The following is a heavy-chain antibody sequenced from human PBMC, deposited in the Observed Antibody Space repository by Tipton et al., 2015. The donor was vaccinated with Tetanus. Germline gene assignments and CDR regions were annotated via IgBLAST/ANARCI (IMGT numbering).Heavy chain of an antibody. CDR2: IYYSGTT. CDR1: GGSTTSYY. D-gene: IGHD3-9*01. J-gene: IGHJ3*02. V-gene: IGHV4-59*08. CDR3: ARVVLNSFDM. Sequence: LRLSCSVSGGSTTSYYWSWIRQPPAKGLEWIGYIYYSGTTHYNPSLKSRVTISLDTSKNQVSLKLSSVTAADTAMYYCARVVLNSFDMWGQGTMVTVSS.